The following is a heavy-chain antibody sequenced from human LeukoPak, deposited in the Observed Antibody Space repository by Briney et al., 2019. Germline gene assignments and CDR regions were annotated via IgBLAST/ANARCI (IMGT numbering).Heavy chain of an antibody. CDR2: ISSSSSYI. V-gene: IGHV3-21*01. Sequence: GGSLRLSCAASGFTFSSYSMNWVRQAPGKGLEWVSSISSSSSYIYYADSVKGRFTISRDNAKNSLYLQMNSLRAEDTAVYYCARGAGEYSSSSGGGFDYWGQGTLVTVSS. CDR1: GFTFSSYS. CDR3: ARGAGEYSSSSGGGFDY. D-gene: IGHD6-6*01. J-gene: IGHJ4*02.